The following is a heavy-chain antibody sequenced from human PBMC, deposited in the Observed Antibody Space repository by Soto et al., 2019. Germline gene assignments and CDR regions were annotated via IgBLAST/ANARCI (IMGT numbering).Heavy chain of an antibody. V-gene: IGHV1-69*06. CDR2: IIPIFGTA. D-gene: IGHD5-12*01. CDR1: GGTFSSYA. J-gene: IGHJ5*02. CDR3: ARDSGGYSGYVWGNWFDP. Sequence: SVKVSCKASGGTFSSYAISWVRQATGQGLEWMGGIIPIFGTANYAQKFQGRVTITADKSTSTAYMELSSLRSEDTAVYYCARDSGGYSGYVWGNWFDPWGQGTLVTVSS.